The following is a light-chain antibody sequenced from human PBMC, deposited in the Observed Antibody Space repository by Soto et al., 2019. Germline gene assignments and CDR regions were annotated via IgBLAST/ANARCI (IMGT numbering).Light chain of an antibody. CDR2: DND. CDR3: GTWDNSLSGLNWV. Sequence: QSALTQPPSVSAAPGQKVTISCSGSTSNIGNNYVSWYQQLPARAPKLLIYDNDKRPSGIPDRFSGSKSGTSATLGITGLQAGDEADYYCGTWDNSLSGLNWVFGGGTKLTVL. CDR1: TSNIGNNY. J-gene: IGLJ3*02. V-gene: IGLV1-51*01.